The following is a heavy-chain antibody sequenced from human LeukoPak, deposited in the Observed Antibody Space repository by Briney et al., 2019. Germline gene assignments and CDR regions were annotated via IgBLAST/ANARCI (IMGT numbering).Heavy chain of an antibody. CDR2: ISYDGSNK. CDR1: GFTFGSYA. Sequence: GGSLRLSCAASGFTFGSYAMHWVRQAPGKGLEWVAVISYDGSNKYYADSVKGRFTISRDNSKNTLYLQMNSLRAEDTAVYYCARDHGYDSDYWGQGTLVTVSS. J-gene: IGHJ4*02. V-gene: IGHV3-30-3*01. D-gene: IGHD5-12*01. CDR3: ARDHGYDSDY.